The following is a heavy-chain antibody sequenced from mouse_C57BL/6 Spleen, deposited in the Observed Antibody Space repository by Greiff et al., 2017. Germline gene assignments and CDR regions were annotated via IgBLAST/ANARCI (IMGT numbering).Heavy chain of an antibody. J-gene: IGHJ2*01. CDR2: IHPDSSTI. CDR1: GIDFSRYW. V-gene: IGHV4-1*01. CDR3: AFNGGNYVDY. Sequence: EVKLLESGGGLVQPGGSLKLSCAASGIDFSRYWLSWVRRAPGKGLEWIGEIHPDSSTINYAPSLKDKFIISRDNAKNTLYLQMSKVRTEDTARYYWAFNGGNYVDYGGQGTTLTVSS.